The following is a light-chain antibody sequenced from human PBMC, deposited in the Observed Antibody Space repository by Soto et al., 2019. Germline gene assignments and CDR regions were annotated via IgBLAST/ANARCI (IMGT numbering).Light chain of an antibody. V-gene: IGKV1-39*01. J-gene: IGKJ2*01. Sequence: DIQMTQSPSSLSASVGDRVTITCRASQTISTYLNWYQQNPGKAPKLLIYAASSFQSGVPSRFSGSGSGPDFTLPISSLQPEDFATYYCQQSSDIPYTFGQGTKLELK. CDR1: QTISTY. CDR3: QQSSDIPYT. CDR2: AAS.